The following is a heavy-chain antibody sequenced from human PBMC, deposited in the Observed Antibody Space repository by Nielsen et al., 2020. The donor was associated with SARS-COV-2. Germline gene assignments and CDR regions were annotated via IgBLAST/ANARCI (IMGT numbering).Heavy chain of an antibody. D-gene: IGHD3-22*01. J-gene: IGHJ6*02. Sequence: VRQAPGKGLAWVAVISYDGSNKYYADSVKGRFTISRDNSKNTLYLHMNSLRAEDTAVYYCAKDHRYYYDSSGYIYYYYYGMDVWGQGTTVTVSS. CDR3: AKDHRYYYDSSGYIYYYYYGMDV. CDR2: ISYDGSNK. V-gene: IGHV3-30*18.